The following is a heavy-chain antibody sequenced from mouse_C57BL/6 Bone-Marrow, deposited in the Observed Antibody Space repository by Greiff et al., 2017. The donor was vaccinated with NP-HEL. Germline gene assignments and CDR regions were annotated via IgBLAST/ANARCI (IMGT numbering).Heavy chain of an antibody. J-gene: IGHJ2*01. Sequence: EVKLMESGEGLVKPGGSLKLSCAASGFTFSSYAMSWVRQTPEKRLEWVAYISSGGDYIYYADTVKGRFTISRDNARNTLYLQMSSLKPEDTAMYYCTREGSMITTRNYFDYWGQGTTLTVSS. D-gene: IGHD2-4*01. CDR2: ISSGGDYI. V-gene: IGHV5-9-1*02. CDR3: TREGSMITTRNYFDY. CDR1: GFTFSSYA.